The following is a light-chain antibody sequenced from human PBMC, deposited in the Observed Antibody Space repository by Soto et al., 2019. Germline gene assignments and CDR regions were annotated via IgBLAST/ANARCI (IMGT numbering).Light chain of an antibody. Sequence: EIVLTQSPGTLSLSPGERATLSCRASQSVSRSYLAWYQQKPGQAPRLLIYGASSRATGIPDRFSRSGSGTDFTLTISRLEPEDFAVYYCQQYGRSPYTFGQGTKLEIK. CDR3: QQYGRSPYT. CDR2: GAS. V-gene: IGKV3-20*01. J-gene: IGKJ2*01. CDR1: QSVSRSY.